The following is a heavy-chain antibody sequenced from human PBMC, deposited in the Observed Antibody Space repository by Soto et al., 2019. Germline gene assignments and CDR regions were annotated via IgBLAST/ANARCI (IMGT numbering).Heavy chain of an antibody. CDR1: GFTFSSYS. CDR2: VSSSSSTI. CDR3: ARRQGRGLGDIELYYYYYGMDV. D-gene: IGHD2-21*02. Sequence: GGLRLSGAASGFTFSSYSMNWVRQAPGKGLEWVSYVSSSSSTIYYADSVKGRFTISRDNAKNSLYLQMNSLRDEDTAVYYCARRQGRGLGDIELYYYYYGMDVWGQGTKVTVSS. V-gene: IGHV3-48*02. J-gene: IGHJ6*02.